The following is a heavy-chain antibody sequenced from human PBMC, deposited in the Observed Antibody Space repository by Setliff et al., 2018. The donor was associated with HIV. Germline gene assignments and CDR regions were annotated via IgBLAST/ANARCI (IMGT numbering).Heavy chain of an antibody. CDR1: GYTFTGYY. J-gene: IGHJ6*03. V-gene: IGHV1-3*01. CDR3: ARVGKDSSGYYTSLDYYYYYMDV. Sequence: ASVKVSCKASGYTFTGYYMHWVRQAPGQGLEWMGWINAGNGNTKYSQKFQGRVTITRDTSASTAYMELSSLRSEDTAVYYCARVGKDSSGYYTSLDYYYYYMDVWGKGTTVTVSS. D-gene: IGHD3-22*01. CDR2: INAGNGNT.